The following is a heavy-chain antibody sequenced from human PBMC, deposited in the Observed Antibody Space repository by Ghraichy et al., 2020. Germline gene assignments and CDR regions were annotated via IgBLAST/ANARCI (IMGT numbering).Heavy chain of an antibody. CDR2: IYSGGST. Sequence: LSLTCAASGFTVSSNYMSWVRQAPGKGLEWVSVIYSGGSTYYADSVKGRFTISRDNSKNTLYLQMNSLRAEDTAVYYCARVPYSSGWSGYWYFDLWGRGTLVTVSS. D-gene: IGHD6-19*01. V-gene: IGHV3-53*01. CDR3: ARVPYSSGWSGYWYFDL. CDR1: GFTVSSNY. J-gene: IGHJ2*01.